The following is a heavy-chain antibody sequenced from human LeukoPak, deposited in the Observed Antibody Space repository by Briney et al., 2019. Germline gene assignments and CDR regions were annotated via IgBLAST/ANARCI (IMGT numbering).Heavy chain of an antibody. Sequence: QPGGSLRLSCAASGFTFSSYAMSWVRQAPGKGLEWVSAISGSGGSTYYADSVKGRFTISRDNSKNTLYLQMNSLRAEDTAVYHCAKSSIAARPAYLDYWGQGTLVTVSS. V-gene: IGHV3-23*01. CDR3: AKSSIAARPAYLDY. CDR1: GFTFSSYA. D-gene: IGHD6-6*01. CDR2: ISGSGGST. J-gene: IGHJ4*02.